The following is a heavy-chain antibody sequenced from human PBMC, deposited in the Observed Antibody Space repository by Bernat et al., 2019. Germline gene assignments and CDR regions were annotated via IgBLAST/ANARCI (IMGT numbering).Heavy chain of an antibody. CDR3: ARLPGYCSGGSCYFGVNYYYGKDV. V-gene: IGHV3-7*03. Sequence: EVQLVESGGGLVQPGGSLRLSCAASGFTFSSYWMSWVRQAPGKGLEWVANIKQDGSEKYYVDSVKGRFTISRDNAKNSLYLQMNSLRAEETAVYYCARLPGYCSGGSCYFGVNYYYGKDVWGQGTTVTVSS. CDR1: GFTFSSYW. CDR2: IKQDGSEK. D-gene: IGHD2-15*01. J-gene: IGHJ6*02.